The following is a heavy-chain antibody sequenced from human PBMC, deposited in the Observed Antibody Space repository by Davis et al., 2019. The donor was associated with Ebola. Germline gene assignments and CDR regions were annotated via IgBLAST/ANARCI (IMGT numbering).Heavy chain of an antibody. CDR1: GYTFTSYA. Sequence: ASVTVSCKASGYTFTSYAMHWVRQAPGQRLEWMGWINAGNGNTKYSQKFQGRVTITRDTSASTAYMELSSLRSEDTAVYYCARSAYDFWSGYSNGMDVWGQGTTVTVSS. CDR3: ARSAYDFWSGYSNGMDV. D-gene: IGHD3-3*01. V-gene: IGHV1-3*01. J-gene: IGHJ6*02. CDR2: INAGNGNT.